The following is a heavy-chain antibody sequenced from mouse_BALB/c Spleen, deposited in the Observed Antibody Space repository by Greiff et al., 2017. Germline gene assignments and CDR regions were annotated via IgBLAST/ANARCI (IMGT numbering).Heavy chain of an antibody. CDR3: TIYYYGSSFDY. Sequence: VQLQQPGAELVRPGASVKLSCKASGYTFTSYWINWVKQRPGQGLEWIGNIYPSDSYTNYNQKFKDKATLTVDKSSSTAYMQLSSPTSEDSAVYYCTIYYYGSSFDYWGQGTTLTVSS. D-gene: IGHD1-1*01. J-gene: IGHJ2*01. CDR1: GYTFTSYW. CDR2: IYPSDSYT. V-gene: IGHV1-69*02.